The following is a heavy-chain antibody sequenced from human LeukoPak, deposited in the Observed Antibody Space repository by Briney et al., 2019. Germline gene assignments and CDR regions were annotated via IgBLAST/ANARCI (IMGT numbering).Heavy chain of an antibody. CDR1: GFTFSSDG. J-gene: IGHJ4*02. Sequence: GGSLRLSCAASGFTFSSDGMHWVRQAPGKGLEWVAFIRYDGSNKYYADSVKGRFTISRDNSKNTLYLQMNSLRAEDTAVYYCAKDGRFGELFPYYFDYWGQGTLVTVSS. CDR3: AKDGRFGELFPYYFDY. D-gene: IGHD3-10*01. V-gene: IGHV3-30*02. CDR2: IRYDGSNK.